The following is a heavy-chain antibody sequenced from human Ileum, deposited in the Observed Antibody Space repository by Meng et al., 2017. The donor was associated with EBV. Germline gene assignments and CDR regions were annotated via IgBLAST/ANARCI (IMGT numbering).Heavy chain of an antibody. V-gene: IGHV6-1*01. CDR2: TYRRSRWYY. CDR1: GDSVSSDKTA. Sequence: QLQLQGSGPGLVQPSQSLSLSCVISGDSVSSDKTAWNWIRQSPSRGLEWLGRTYRRSRWYYEYALSVKSRINISPDTSKNQVSLQLNSVTDEDTGIYYCATSRIAKFDRWGQGTLVTVSS. CDR3: ATSRIAKFDR. J-gene: IGHJ5*02.